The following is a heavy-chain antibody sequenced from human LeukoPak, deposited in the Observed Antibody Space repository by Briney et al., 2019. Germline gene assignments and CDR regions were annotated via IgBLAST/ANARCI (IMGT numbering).Heavy chain of an antibody. D-gene: IGHD1-1*01. CDR1: GFTFNNYA. V-gene: IGHV3-33*08. J-gene: IGHJ4*02. CDR3: ARDPQMQLPDDY. CDR2: IWYDGSNK. Sequence: GGSLRLSCAASGFTFNNYALHWVRQAPGKGLEWVAVIWYDGSNKYYADSVKGRFTISRDNSKNTLYLQMNSLRAEDTAVYYCARDPQMQLPDDYWGQGTLVTVSS.